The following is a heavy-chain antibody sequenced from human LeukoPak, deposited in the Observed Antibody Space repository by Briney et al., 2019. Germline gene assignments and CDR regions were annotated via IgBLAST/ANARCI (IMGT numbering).Heavy chain of an antibody. Sequence: SVQVSCQPSLYTFPSYDINWLRQATAQGLDWAEWMNPNSGNTDYEQKFQGRVTMTSSNSISTAYIEPSSFSSDDPAVYFCARGPLYYDILTGYSHSWFDPWGQGTLVTVSS. J-gene: IGHJ5*02. CDR2: MNPNSGNT. D-gene: IGHD3-9*01. V-gene: IGHV1-8*01. CDR3: ARGPLYYDILTGYSHSWFDP. CDR1: LYTFPSYD.